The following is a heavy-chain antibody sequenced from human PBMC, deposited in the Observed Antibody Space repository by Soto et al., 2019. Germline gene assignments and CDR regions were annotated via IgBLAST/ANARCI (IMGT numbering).Heavy chain of an antibody. Sequence: HPGGSLRLSCAASGFTFSSYGMHWVRQAPGKGLEWVAVISYDGSNKYYADSVKGRFTISRDNSKNTLYLQMNSLRAEDTAVYYCAKDRLGYSYGRATSLYFDYWGQGTLVTVSS. V-gene: IGHV3-30*18. CDR1: GFTFSSYG. CDR3: AKDRLGYSYGRATSLYFDY. J-gene: IGHJ4*02. CDR2: ISYDGSNK. D-gene: IGHD5-18*01.